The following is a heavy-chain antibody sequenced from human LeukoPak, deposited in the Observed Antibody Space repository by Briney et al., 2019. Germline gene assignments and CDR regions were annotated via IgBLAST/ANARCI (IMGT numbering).Heavy chain of an antibody. V-gene: IGHV3-23*01. Sequence: GGSLRLSCAASGFTFSSYAMSWVRQGPGKGLERVSAISGSGGSTYYADSVKGRFTISRDNSKNTLYLQMNSLRAEDTAVYYCAKDLVAVAGIGVYDYWGQGTLVTVSS. D-gene: IGHD6-19*01. J-gene: IGHJ4*02. CDR3: AKDLVAVAGIGVYDY. CDR2: ISGSGGST. CDR1: GFTFSSYA.